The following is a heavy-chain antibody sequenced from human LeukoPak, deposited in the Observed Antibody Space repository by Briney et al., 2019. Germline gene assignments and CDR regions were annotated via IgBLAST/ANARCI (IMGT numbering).Heavy chain of an antibody. D-gene: IGHD2-15*01. CDR2: IYPADSDT. Sequence: GESLKISCKGSEYCFTSYWIGWVRQMPGKGLEWMGIIYPADSDTRYSPSFKGQVTISADKSITTAFLQWSSLKASDTAMYYCARFRAGYCSGASCYDSFDIWGQGTMVTVSS. CDR1: EYCFTSYW. CDR3: ARFRAGYCSGASCYDSFDI. V-gene: IGHV5-51*01. J-gene: IGHJ3*02.